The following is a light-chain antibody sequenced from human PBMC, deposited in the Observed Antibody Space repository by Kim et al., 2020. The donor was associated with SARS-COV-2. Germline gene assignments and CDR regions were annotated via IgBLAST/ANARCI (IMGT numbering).Light chain of an antibody. CDR1: YRY. J-gene: IGLJ3*02. Sequence: YRYVSWYQQHPDKAPQLIISDVNKRPSGVSDRFSGSKSGNTASLTISGLQPEDAADYYCSSYTYSKAWVFGGGTQLTV. CDR3: SSYTYSKAWV. V-gene: IGLV2-14*03. CDR2: DVN.